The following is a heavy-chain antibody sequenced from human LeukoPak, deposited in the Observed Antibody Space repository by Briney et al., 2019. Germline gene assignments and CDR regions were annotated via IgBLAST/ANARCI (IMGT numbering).Heavy chain of an antibody. J-gene: IGHJ4*02. D-gene: IGHD3-22*01. CDR2: INHSGST. V-gene: IGHV4-34*01. Sequence: SETLSLTCAVYGGSFSGYYWSWIRQPPGKGLEWIGEINHSGSTNYSPSLKSRVTISVDTSKNQFSLKLSSVTAADTAVYYCALYYYDSSGYQIDYWGQGTLVTVSS. CDR1: GGSFSGYY. CDR3: ALYYYDSSGYQIDY.